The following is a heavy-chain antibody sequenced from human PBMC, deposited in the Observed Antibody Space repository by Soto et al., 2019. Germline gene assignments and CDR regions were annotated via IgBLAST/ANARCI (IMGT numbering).Heavy chain of an antibody. D-gene: IGHD2-2*01. CDR3: ARFVRSCSATTCSTRADV. Sequence: SSETLSLTCTVSGGFVNSDTHSWSWIRQTPGKRLEWIGFIYSGGSTKNPSLRSRVTMSVDTSKDQFSLKLRSVIVADTAVYHCARFVRSCSATTCSTRADVWGQGITVTVSS. V-gene: IGHV4-61*01. J-gene: IGHJ6*02. CDR2: IYSGGST. CDR1: GGFVNSDTHS.